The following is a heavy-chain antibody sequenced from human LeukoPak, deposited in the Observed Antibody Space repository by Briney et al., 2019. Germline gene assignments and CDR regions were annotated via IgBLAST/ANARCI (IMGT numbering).Heavy chain of an antibody. CDR1: GGSISSSSYY. CDR3: ARHVGSGSYWFDY. CDR2: IYYSGST. J-gene: IGHJ4*02. Sequence: PSETLSLTCTVSGGSISSSSYYWGWIRQPPGKGLECIGSIYYSGSTYYNPSLKSRVTISVDTSKNQFSLKLSSVTAADTAVYYCARHVGSGSYWFDYWGQGTLVTVSS. V-gene: IGHV4-39*01. D-gene: IGHD3-10*01.